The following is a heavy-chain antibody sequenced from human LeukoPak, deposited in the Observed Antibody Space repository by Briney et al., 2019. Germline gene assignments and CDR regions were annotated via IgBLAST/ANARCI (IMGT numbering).Heavy chain of an antibody. Sequence: GGSLRLSCAASGFTFSNFAMSWVRQAPGKGLQWVSAISDSGGGTFYADSVKGRFTVSRDNSKNTLYLQMNSLRAEDTAVYYCAKVGVGWVAFEYWGQGTLVTVSS. CDR3: AKVGVGWVAFEY. CDR2: ISDSGGGT. J-gene: IGHJ4*02. D-gene: IGHD3-16*01. CDR1: GFTFSNFA. V-gene: IGHV3-23*01.